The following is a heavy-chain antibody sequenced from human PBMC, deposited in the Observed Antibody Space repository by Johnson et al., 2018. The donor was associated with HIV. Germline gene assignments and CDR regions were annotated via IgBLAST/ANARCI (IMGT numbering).Heavy chain of an antibody. V-gene: IGHV3-33*08. CDR3: ARGGFWIGYYLLSHAFDI. J-gene: IGHJ3*02. CDR1: GFTFSSYG. D-gene: IGHD3-3*01. CDR2: IRYDGSNK. Sequence: QVLLVESGGGVVQPGRSLRLSCAASGFTFSSYGMHWVRQAPGKGLEWVAFIRYDGSNKYYADSVKGRFTISRDNAKNSLYLQMNSLRAEDTAVYYCARGGFWIGYYLLSHAFDIWGQGTMVTVSS.